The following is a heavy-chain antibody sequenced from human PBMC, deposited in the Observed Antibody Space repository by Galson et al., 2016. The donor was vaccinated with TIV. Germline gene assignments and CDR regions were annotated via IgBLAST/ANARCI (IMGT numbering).Heavy chain of an antibody. D-gene: IGHD5-18*01. CDR2: IIPLFGTT. CDR3: AKDRNTPMDTYYYYGMDV. J-gene: IGHJ6*02. V-gene: IGHV1-69*13. CDR1: GDSLSSFV. Sequence: SVKVSCKVSGDSLSSFVINWVRQAPGRGLEWMGGIIPLFGTTNYAQKFQGRVTITADESTSTAYLELSSVRSDVTAVYFCAKDRNTPMDTYYYYGMDVWGQGTTVTVSS.